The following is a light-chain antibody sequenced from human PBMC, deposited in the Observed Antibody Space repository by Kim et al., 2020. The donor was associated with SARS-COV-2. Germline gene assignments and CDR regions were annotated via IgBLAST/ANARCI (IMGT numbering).Light chain of an antibody. J-gene: IGLJ3*02. V-gene: IGLV6-57*01. CDR2: EDN. Sequence: KTVTTACTRSGGSIASNYVQWYQQRPGSSPTTVIYEDNQRPSGVPDRFSGSIDSSSNSASLTISGLKTEDEADYYCQSYDSSNLWVFGGGTQLTVL. CDR1: GGSIASNY. CDR3: QSYDSSNLWV.